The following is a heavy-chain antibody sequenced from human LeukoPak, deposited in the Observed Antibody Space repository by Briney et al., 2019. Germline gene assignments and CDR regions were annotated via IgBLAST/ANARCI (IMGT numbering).Heavy chain of an antibody. CDR2: IIPIFGTA. V-gene: IGHV1-69*05. CDR1: GGTFSSYA. Sequence: ASVKVSCKASGGTFSSYAISWVRQAPGQGLEWMGGIIPIFGTANYAQKFQGRVTITTDESTSTAYMELSSLRSEDTAVYYCARVYDSSGYVFDYWGQGTLVTVSS. D-gene: IGHD3-22*01. J-gene: IGHJ4*02. CDR3: ARVYDSSGYVFDY.